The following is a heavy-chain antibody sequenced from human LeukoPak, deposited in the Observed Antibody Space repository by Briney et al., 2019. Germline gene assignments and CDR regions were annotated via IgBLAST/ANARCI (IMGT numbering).Heavy chain of an antibody. CDR2: ISPSGTVI. D-gene: IGHD2-8*02. V-gene: IGHV3-11*04. J-gene: IGHJ4*02. CDR1: GFTFTDYY. CDR3: ASYLYWWSDLGY. Sequence: GGSLRLSCSASGFTFTDYYMSWIRQAPGKGLEWVSYISPSGTVIYYGDSVKGRFTISRDNAKKSLYLQMNSLRVEDTAVYYCASYLYWWSDLGYWGQGTLVTVSS.